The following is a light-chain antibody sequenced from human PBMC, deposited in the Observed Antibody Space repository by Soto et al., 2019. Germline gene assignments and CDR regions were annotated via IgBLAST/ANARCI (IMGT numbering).Light chain of an antibody. CDR3: QQDDVWPALT. CDR2: GAS. Sequence: EKVMTQSPVTLSVSPGERATLSCRASQSVGSKLAWYQQKPGQAPRLLIYGASNRATGFPVRFSCSGSGTEFTLTISSLQSEDFGVYYCQQDDVWPALTFGGGTKVEIK. J-gene: IGKJ4*01. V-gene: IGKV3-15*01. CDR1: QSVGSK.